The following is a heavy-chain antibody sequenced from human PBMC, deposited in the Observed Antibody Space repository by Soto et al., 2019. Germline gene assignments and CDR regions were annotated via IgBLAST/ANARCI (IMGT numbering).Heavy chain of an antibody. Sequence: ASVKVSCKASGYTFTGYYMHWVRQAPGQGLEWMGWINPNSGGTNYAQKFQGWVTISVDTSKNQFSLKLSSVTAADTAVYYCASSRGSGSYYIHYWGQGTLVTVSS. D-gene: IGHD3-10*01. V-gene: IGHV1-2*04. J-gene: IGHJ4*02. CDR2: INPNSGGT. CDR1: GYTFTGYY. CDR3: ASSRGSGSYYIHY.